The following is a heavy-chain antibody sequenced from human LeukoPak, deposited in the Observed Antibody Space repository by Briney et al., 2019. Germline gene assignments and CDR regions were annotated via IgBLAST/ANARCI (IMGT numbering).Heavy chain of an antibody. CDR3: AKDKAPGSWHTPSDF. D-gene: IGHD6-13*01. J-gene: IGHJ4*02. CDR2: ISDIGDGT. V-gene: IGHV3-23*01. CDR1: GFTFSTYA. Sequence: GGCLRLSCVPSGFTFSTYAMRWGRQAPGKGREWVSGISDIGDGTYYAESVKGRFTISRDNSKNTVFLQMNSLRADDTAKYYCAKDKAPGSWHTPSDFWGQGTLVTVSS.